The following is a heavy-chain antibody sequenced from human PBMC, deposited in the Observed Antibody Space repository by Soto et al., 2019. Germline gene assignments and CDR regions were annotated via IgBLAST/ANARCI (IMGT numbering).Heavy chain of an antibody. CDR3: AHVVVVVDNYGMDV. Sequence: QITLKESGPTLVKPTPTLTLTCTFSGFSLSTSGVGVGWIRQTPGKALEWLELIYWDDDKRYSPSLTSRLTSTKDTSKNQMVLTMTNMDPVHTATYYCAHVVVVVDNYGMDVWGQGTTVTVSS. CDR1: GFSLSTSGVG. J-gene: IGHJ6*02. D-gene: IGHD2-15*01. CDR2: IYWDDDK. V-gene: IGHV2-5*02.